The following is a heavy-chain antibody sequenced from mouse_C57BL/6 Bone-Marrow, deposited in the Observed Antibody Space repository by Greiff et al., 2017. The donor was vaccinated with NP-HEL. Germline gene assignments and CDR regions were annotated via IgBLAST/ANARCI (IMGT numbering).Heavy chain of an antibody. V-gene: IGHV1-4*01. CDR1: GYTFTSYT. D-gene: IGHD1-1*01. J-gene: IGHJ2*01. Sequence: VKLVESGAELARPGASVKMSCKASGYTFTSYTMHWVKQRPGQGLEWIGYINPSSGYTKYNQKFKDKATLTADKSSSTAYMQLSSLTSEDSAVYYGARGYYGSSPHYFDYWGQGTTLTVSS. CDR3: ARGYYGSSPHYFDY. CDR2: INPSSGYT.